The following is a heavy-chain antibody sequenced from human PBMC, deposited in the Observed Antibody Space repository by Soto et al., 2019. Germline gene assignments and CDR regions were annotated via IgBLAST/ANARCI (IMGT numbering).Heavy chain of an antibody. V-gene: IGHV3-9*01. Sequence: EVQLVESGGGLVQPGRSLRLSCAASGFTFDDYAMHWVRQAPGKGLEWVSGISWNSGSIGYADSVKGRFTISRDNAKNSLYLQMNSLRAEDTALYYCAKDNDYVPTGGFDPWGQGTLVTVSS. CDR2: ISWNSGSI. CDR1: GFTFDDYA. D-gene: IGHD4-17*01. CDR3: AKDNDYVPTGGFDP. J-gene: IGHJ5*02.